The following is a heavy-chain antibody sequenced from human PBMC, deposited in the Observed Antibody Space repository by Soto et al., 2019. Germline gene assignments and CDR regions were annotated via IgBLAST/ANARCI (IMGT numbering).Heavy chain of an antibody. CDR3: AKYIVEWLDLRHAFDI. Sequence: GGSLRLSCAASGFTFSSYAMSWVRQAPGKGLEWVSAISGSGGSTYYADSVKGRFTISRDNSKNTLYLQMNSLRAEDTAVYSCAKYIVEWLDLRHAFDIWGQGTMVTVSS. CDR1: GFTFSSYA. D-gene: IGHD3-3*01. J-gene: IGHJ3*02. CDR2: ISGSGGST. V-gene: IGHV3-23*01.